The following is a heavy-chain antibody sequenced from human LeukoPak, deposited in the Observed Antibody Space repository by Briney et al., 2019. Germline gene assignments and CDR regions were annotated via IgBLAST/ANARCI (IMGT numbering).Heavy chain of an antibody. CDR3: ARDNLGALWFDP. V-gene: IGHV4-34*01. D-gene: IGHD1-14*01. Sequence: SETLSLTCTVSGVSFSAYYWSWIRQSPGKGLEWIGEINRSGSTNYNPSLKSRVTISVDTSKNQFSLKLSSVTAADTAVYYCARDNLGALWFDPWGQGTLVTVSS. CDR2: INRSGST. J-gene: IGHJ5*02. CDR1: GVSFSAYY.